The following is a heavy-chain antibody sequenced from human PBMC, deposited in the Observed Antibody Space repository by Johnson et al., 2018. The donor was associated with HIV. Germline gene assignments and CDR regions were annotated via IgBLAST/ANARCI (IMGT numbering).Heavy chain of an antibody. V-gene: IGHV3-11*04. CDR1: GFSFSDYY. CDR2: ISSSGSTI. J-gene: IGHJ3*02. Sequence: QVQLVESGGGLVKPGGSLRLSCAASGFSFSDYYMSWIRQAPGTGLEWVSYISSSGSTIYYADSVVKGRFTISRDNAKNSVFLQMNSLRVEVTAIYYCARQPDNFWSSDAFDIWGQGTMVTVSS. D-gene: IGHD3-3*01. CDR3: ARQPDNFWSSDAFDI.